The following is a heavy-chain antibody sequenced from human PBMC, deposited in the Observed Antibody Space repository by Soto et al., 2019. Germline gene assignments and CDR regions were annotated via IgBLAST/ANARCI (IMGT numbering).Heavy chain of an antibody. Sequence: SGGSLRLSCAASGFTFSSYGMHWVRQAPGKGLEWVAVISYDGSNKYYADSVKGRFTISRDNSKNTLYLQMNSLRAEDTAVYYCAKVGCSSTSCYQDYWGQGTLVTVSS. CDR1: GFTFSSYG. J-gene: IGHJ4*02. CDR3: AKVGCSSTSCYQDY. V-gene: IGHV3-30*18. D-gene: IGHD2-2*01. CDR2: ISYDGSNK.